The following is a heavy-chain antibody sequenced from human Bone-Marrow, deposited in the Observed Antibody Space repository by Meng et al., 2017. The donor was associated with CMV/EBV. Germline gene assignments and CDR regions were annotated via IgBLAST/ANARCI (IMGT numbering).Heavy chain of an antibody. Sequence: GESLKISCAASGFGLSNYGINWVRQAPGKGLEWVSVLYNSDGRTYYADSVKGRFTISRDRSKNTFYLQMRSLRGDDTAVYYCAQGPGGGGYGVWGQGTLVTVSS. CDR3: AQGPGGGGYGV. D-gene: IGHD6-25*01. CDR2: LYNSDGRT. CDR1: GFGLSNYG. V-gene: IGHV3-23*03. J-gene: IGHJ4*02.